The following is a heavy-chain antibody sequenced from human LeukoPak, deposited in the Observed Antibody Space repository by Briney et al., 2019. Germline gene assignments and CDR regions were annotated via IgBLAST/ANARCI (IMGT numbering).Heavy chain of an antibody. CDR1: GITFSSSS. D-gene: IGHD2-15*01. V-gene: IGHV3-23*01. CDR3: AKSGLNRFDF. Sequence: GGSLRLSCLASGITFSSSSMSWVRQAPGKGLEWVSAISPGDYTAYYADSVKGRFTVSRDNSKNTLYLQMNSLRADDTAVYYCAKSGLNRFDFWGQGTLVTVSS. CDR2: ISPGDYTA. J-gene: IGHJ4*02.